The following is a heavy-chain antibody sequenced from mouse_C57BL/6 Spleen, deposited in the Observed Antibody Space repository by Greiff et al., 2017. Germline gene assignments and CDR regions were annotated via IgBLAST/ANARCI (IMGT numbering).Heavy chain of an antibody. V-gene: IGHV1-22*01. CDR2: INPNNGGT. D-gene: IGHD1-1*01. CDR1: GYTFTDYN. CDR3: ATHYYGSSHFDY. Sequence: VQLKESGPELVKPGASVKMSCKASGYTFTDYNMHWVKQSHGKSLEWIGYINPNNGGTSYNQKFKGKATLTVNKSSSTAYMELRSLTSEDSAVYYCATHYYGSSHFDYWGQGTTLTVSS. J-gene: IGHJ2*01.